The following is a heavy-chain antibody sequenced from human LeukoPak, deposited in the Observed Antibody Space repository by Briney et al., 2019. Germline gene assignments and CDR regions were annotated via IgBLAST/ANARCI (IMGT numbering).Heavy chain of an antibody. CDR2: IYYHENT. D-gene: IGHD2-2*01. CDR1: GGSISSSSDY. Sequence: SETLSLTCTVSGGSISSSSDYWGWIRQAPGKGLEWIGSIYYHENTYYNSSLKSRVTISVDTSKNQFSLKLSSVTAADTAVYYCARRRSLYQLPKNWFDPWGQGTLVTVSS. V-gene: IGHV4-39*01. CDR3: ARRRSLYQLPKNWFDP. J-gene: IGHJ5*02.